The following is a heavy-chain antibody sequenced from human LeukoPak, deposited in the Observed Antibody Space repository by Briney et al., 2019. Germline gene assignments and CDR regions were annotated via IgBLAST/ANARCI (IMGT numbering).Heavy chain of an antibody. Sequence: GGSLRLSCAASGFTFSSYAMSWVRQAPGKGLEWVSTIRGSGGGTYYADSVKGRFTISRDDSKNTLYLQMNSLRDEDTALYYCAKAGIGVVGYFDYWGQGTLVTVSS. D-gene: IGHD6-19*01. CDR2: IRGSGGGT. J-gene: IGHJ4*02. CDR3: AKAGIGVVGYFDY. V-gene: IGHV3-23*01. CDR1: GFTFSSYA.